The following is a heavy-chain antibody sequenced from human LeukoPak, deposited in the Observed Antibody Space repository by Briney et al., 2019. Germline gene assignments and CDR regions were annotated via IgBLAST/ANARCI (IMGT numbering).Heavy chain of an antibody. Sequence: WASVKVSCKASGYTFTSYAMKWVRQAPGQGLEWMGWINTNTGNPTYAQGFTGRFVFSLNTAVSTAYLQISSLKAEDTAVYYCARVGSGWYSQGKIDYWGQGTLVTVSS. CDR3: ARVGSGWYSQGKIDY. CDR1: GYTFTSYA. J-gene: IGHJ4*02. V-gene: IGHV7-4-1*02. D-gene: IGHD6-19*01. CDR2: INTNTGNP.